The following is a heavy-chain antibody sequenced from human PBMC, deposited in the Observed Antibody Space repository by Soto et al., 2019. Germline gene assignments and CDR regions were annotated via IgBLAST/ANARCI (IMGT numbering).Heavy chain of an antibody. V-gene: IGHV4-31*03. CDR2: ISYGGST. Sequence: QVQLQESGPGLVKPSQTLSLTCTVSGGSIKSGGYCWSWIRQHPGKGLDWIGCISYGGSTSYNPSLKSRVTKSVDTSKNQFSLKLTSVTAADTAVYYCSRGILVWGQGALITVSS. D-gene: IGHD5-18*01. CDR3: SRGILV. CDR1: GGSIKSGGYC. J-gene: IGHJ4*02.